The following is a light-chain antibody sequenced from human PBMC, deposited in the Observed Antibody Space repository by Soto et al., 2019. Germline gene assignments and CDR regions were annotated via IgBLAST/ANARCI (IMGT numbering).Light chain of an antibody. CDR1: SSDVDGYNY. CDR2: DVS. Sequence: QSVLTQPASVSGSPGQSITISCTGTSSDVDGYNYVSWYQQHPGKAPKLMIYDVSNRPSGVSNRFSGSKSGNTASLTISGLQAEDEADYFCSSYTTSDTLVFGGGTKVTV. CDR3: SSYTTSDTLV. V-gene: IGLV2-14*01. J-gene: IGLJ2*01.